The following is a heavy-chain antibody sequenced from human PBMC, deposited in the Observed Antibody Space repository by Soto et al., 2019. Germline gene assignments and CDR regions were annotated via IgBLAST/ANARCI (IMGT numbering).Heavy chain of an antibody. CDR3: ARVYCSSTSCFRANFDY. Sequence: SETLSLTCTVSGGSISSSSYYWGWIRQPPGKGLEWIGSIYYSGSTYYNPSLKSRVTISVDTSKNQFSLKLSSVTAADTAVYYCARVYCSSTSCFRANFDYWGQGTLVT. V-gene: IGHV4-39*01. D-gene: IGHD2-2*01. CDR2: IYYSGST. CDR1: GGSISSSSYY. J-gene: IGHJ4*02.